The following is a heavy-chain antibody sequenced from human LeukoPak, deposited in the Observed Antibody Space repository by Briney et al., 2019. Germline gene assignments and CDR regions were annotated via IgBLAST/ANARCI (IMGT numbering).Heavy chain of an antibody. Sequence: SETLSLTCAVYGGSFSGYYWSWIRQPPGKALEWIGDIYYSGSTNYNPSLKSRVTISVDTSKNQFSLKLSSVTAADTAVYYCARRSPRRKSYSGSYYDYWGQGTLVTVSS. D-gene: IGHD1-26*01. CDR1: GGSFSGYY. CDR3: ARRSPRRKSYSGSYYDY. V-gene: IGHV4-59*08. CDR2: IYYSGST. J-gene: IGHJ4*02.